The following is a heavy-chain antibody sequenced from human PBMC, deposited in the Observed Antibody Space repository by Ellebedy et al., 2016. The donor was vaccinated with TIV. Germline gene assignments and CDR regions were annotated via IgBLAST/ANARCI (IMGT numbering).Heavy chain of an antibody. D-gene: IGHD3-16*02. V-gene: IGHV3-33*01. J-gene: IGHJ4*02. CDR2: IWYDGSNK. CDR3: ARESGAPYDYVWGSYRYTFDY. Sequence: GGSLRLXXAASGFTFSSYGMHWVRQAPGKGLEWVAVIWYDGSNKYYADSVKGRFTISRDNSKNTLYLQMNSLRAEDTAVYYCARESGAPYDYVWGSYRYTFDYWGQGTLVTVSS. CDR1: GFTFSSYG.